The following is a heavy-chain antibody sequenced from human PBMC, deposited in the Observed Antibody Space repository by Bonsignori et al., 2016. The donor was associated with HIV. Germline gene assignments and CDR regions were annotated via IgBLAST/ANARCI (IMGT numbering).Heavy chain of an antibody. Sequence: VRQAPGKGLEWVANIKQDGSEKYYVDSVKGRFTISRDNAKNSLYLQMNSLRAEDTAVYYCARGRSGSYHRDAFDIWGQGTMVTVSS. D-gene: IGHD1-26*01. CDR3: ARGRSGSYHRDAFDI. J-gene: IGHJ3*02. V-gene: IGHV3-7*03. CDR2: IKQDGSEK.